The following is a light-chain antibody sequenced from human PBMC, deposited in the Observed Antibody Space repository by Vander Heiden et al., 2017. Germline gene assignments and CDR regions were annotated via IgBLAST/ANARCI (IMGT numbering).Light chain of an antibody. Sequence: IVMTQSPLSLPVTHEEPASISCRSSQSLLHSNGYNCLDWYLQKPGQSPQLLIYLGSNRASGVPDRFSGSGSGTDFTLKISRVEAEDVGVYYCKQALQTPGTFGQGTKVEIK. CDR3: KQALQTPGT. CDR1: QSLLHSNGYNC. V-gene: IGKV2-28*01. J-gene: IGKJ1*01. CDR2: LGS.